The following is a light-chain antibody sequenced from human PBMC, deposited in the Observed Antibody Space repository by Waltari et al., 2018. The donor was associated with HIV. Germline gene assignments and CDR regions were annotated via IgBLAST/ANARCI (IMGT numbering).Light chain of an antibody. CDR1: SSNIGANFD. CDR2: AHS. V-gene: IGLV1-40*01. Sequence: QSVLTQAPSVSGAPGQRVTISCTGSSSNIGANFDVHWFQLLPGSSPKLLIFAHSNRPSWVPDRFSGSKSRTSASLAITGLHPEDEAEYYCQSFDSSLNAYVFGTGTTVIVL. CDR3: QSFDSSLNAYV. J-gene: IGLJ1*01.